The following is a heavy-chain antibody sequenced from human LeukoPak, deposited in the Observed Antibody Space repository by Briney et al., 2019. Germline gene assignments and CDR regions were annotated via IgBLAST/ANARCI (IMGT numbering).Heavy chain of an antibody. V-gene: IGHV3-7*01. CDR2: IDLGGSAK. Sequence: GGSLRLSCSASGFAFSAYWMNWVRQAPGKGPEWVANIDLGGSAKSYVDSVKGRCTISRDNANNSLYLQMNSLRVEDTAVYYCAAWGLHNYWGQGTLLTVSS. CDR3: AAWGLHNY. CDR1: GFAFSAYW. D-gene: IGHD7-27*01. J-gene: IGHJ4*02.